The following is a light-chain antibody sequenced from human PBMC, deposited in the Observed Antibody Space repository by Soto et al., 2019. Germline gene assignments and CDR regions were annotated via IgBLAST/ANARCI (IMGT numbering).Light chain of an antibody. CDR1: SSNIGAGYD. CDR2: GNS. V-gene: IGLV1-40*01. Sequence: QSVLTQPPSVSGAPGQRVPISCTGSSSNIGAGYDVHWYQQLPGTAPKLLIYGNSNRPSGVPDRFSGSKSGTSASLAITGLQAEDEADYYCQSYDSXLSGYVFGTGTKVTVL. J-gene: IGLJ1*01. CDR3: QSYDSXLSGYV.